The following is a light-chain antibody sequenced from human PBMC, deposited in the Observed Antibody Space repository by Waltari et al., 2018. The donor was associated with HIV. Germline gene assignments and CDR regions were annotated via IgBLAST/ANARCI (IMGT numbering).Light chain of an antibody. CDR2: DAF. CDR1: QSVSSD. Sequence: EIVLTQSPATLSLSPGERATLSCRASQSVSSDLAWYQQKPGQAPRLLIYDAFNMASGIPARFSGSGSGTDFTLSISSLEPEDFAVYYCQQRSKWPMYTFGQGTKLEIK. V-gene: IGKV3-11*01. J-gene: IGKJ2*01. CDR3: QQRSKWPMYT.